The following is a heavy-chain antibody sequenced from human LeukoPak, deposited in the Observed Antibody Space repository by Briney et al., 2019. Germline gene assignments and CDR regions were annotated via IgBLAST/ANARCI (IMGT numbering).Heavy chain of an antibody. CDR2: IWYDGSNK. J-gene: IGHJ3*02. CDR1: GFTFNNYG. Sequence: GGSLRLSCAASGFTFNNYGMHWVRQAPGKGLEWVAVIWYDGSNKYYADSVKGRFTISRDNSKNTLYLQMNSLRAEDTAVYYCARDLLDRRVGAFDIWGQGTMVTVSS. V-gene: IGHV3-33*08. CDR3: ARDLLDRRVGAFDI. D-gene: IGHD1-26*01.